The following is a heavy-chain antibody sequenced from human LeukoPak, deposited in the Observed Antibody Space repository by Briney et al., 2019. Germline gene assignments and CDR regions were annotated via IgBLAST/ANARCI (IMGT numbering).Heavy chain of an antibody. CDR2: IYYSGST. Sequence: PSETLSLTCTVSGGSISNYYWSWIRQPPGKGLEWIGYIYYSGSTNYNPTLKSRVTISVDTSKNQFSLKLSSVTAADTAVYYCARIRIAAAGTAFDIWGQGTMVTVSS. CDR3: ARIRIAAAGTAFDI. J-gene: IGHJ3*02. V-gene: IGHV4-59*01. D-gene: IGHD6-13*01. CDR1: GGSISNYY.